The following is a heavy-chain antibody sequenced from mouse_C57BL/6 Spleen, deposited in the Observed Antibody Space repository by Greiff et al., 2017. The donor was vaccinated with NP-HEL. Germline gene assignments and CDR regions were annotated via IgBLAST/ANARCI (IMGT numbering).Heavy chain of an antibody. V-gene: IGHV2-6*01. Sequence: VKVVESGPGLVAPSQSLSITCTVSGFSLTSYGVDWVRQSPGKGLEWLGVIWGVGSTNYNSALKSRLSISKDNSKSQVFLKMSSLQTDDTAMYYCASGAWFAYWGQGTLVTVSA. CDR3: ASGAWFAY. CDR2: IWGVGST. J-gene: IGHJ3*01. CDR1: GFSLTSYG.